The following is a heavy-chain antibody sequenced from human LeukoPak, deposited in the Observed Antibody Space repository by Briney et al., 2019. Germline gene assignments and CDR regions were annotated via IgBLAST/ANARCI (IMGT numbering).Heavy chain of an antibody. CDR3: AREGFVWELKHAFDI. J-gene: IGHJ3*02. V-gene: IGHV1-69*16. D-gene: IGHD3-10*01. CDR2: ITPVLGTS. CDR1: GGTFSSST. Sequence: ASVKVSCRASGGTFSSSTVSWVRLAPGQGLEWVGGITPVLGTSNYAQKFQGRVMISTDESTSTVYMELSSLGSEDTAVYYLAREGFVWELKHAFDIWGQGTMVSVSS.